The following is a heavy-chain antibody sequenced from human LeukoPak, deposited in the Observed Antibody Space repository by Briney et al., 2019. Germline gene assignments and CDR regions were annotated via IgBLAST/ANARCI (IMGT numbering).Heavy chain of an antibody. D-gene: IGHD3-10*01. CDR3: AKGSARAHYYYGSGSYQQYFQH. Sequence: TGGSLRLSCAASGFTFSSYWMNWVRQAPGKGLEWVSAISGSGGSTYYADSVKGRFTISRDNSKNTLYLQMNSLRAEDTAVYYCAKGSARAHYYYGSGSYQQYFQHWGQGTLVTVSS. J-gene: IGHJ1*01. CDR1: GFTFSSYW. V-gene: IGHV3-23*01. CDR2: ISGSGGST.